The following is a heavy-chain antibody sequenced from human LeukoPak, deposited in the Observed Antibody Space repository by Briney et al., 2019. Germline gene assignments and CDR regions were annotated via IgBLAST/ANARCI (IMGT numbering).Heavy chain of an antibody. CDR1: GFTFSSYS. D-gene: IGHD3-3*01. CDR3: AKIPYYDFWSGYYYFDY. V-gene: IGHV3-23*01. Sequence: GGSLRLSCAASGFTFSSYSMNWVRQAPGKGLEWVSAISAAGGSKYYADSVKGRFTVSRDNSKSTLYLQMTSLRAEDTAVYYCAKIPYYDFWSGYYYFDYWGPGTLVTVSS. CDR2: ISAAGGSK. J-gene: IGHJ4*02.